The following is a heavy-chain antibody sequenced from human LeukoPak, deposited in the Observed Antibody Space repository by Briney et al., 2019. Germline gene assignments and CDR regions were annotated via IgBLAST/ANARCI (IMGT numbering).Heavy chain of an antibody. Sequence: ASVKVSCKASGYTFTSYGISWVRQAPGQGLEWMGWISAYNGNTNYAQKLQGRVTMTTDTSTSTAYMELSSLRSEDTAVYYCARGTTMVRGVKRAYYFDYWGQGTLVTVSS. J-gene: IGHJ4*02. V-gene: IGHV1-18*01. CDR1: GYTFTSYG. CDR2: ISAYNGNT. CDR3: ARGTTMVRGVKRAYYFDY. D-gene: IGHD3-10*01.